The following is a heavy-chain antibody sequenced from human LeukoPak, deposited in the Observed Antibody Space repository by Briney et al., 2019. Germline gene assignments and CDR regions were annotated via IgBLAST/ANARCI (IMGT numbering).Heavy chain of an antibody. CDR1: GDSFSNYY. J-gene: IGHJ5*01. D-gene: IGHD2-2*01. CDR2: VYYSGST. V-gene: IGHV4-59*08. Sequence: PSETLSLTCSVSGDSFSNYYWTWIRQPPGKGLEWIGYVYYSGSTNYDPSLKTRLHLSVDTSKNRFSLKLSSVTAADTAVYYCASSPRLTTSWFLFDSWGHGTLVTVSS. CDR3: ASSPRLTTSWFLFDS.